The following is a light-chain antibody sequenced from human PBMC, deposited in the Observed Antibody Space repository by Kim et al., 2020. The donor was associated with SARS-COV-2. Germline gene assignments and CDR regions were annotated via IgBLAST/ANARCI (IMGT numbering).Light chain of an antibody. J-gene: IGLJ3*02. CDR1: NIGSKS. Sequence: SYELTQPPSVSVAPGKTARITCGGNNIGSKSVHWYQQKPGQAPVVVIYSDSDRPSGTPERISGSNSDNTATLTISRAEAGDEADYYCQVWDSSWVFGGGTKLTVL. V-gene: IGLV3-21*04. CDR2: SDS. CDR3: QVWDSSWV.